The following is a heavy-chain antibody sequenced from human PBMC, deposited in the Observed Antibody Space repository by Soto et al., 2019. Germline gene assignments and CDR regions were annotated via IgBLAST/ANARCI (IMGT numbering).Heavy chain of an antibody. CDR1: GYTFSSYG. V-gene: IGHV3-30*18. CDR2: ISYDGSNK. D-gene: IGHD3-16*01. Sequence: QVQLVQSGAEVKKPGASVKVSCKASGYTFSSYGMHWVRQAPGKGLEWVAVISYDGSNKYYADSVKGRFTISRDNSKNTLYLQMNSLRAEDTAVYYCAKDWGENHGYFDYWGQGTLVTVSS. CDR3: AKDWGENHGYFDY. J-gene: IGHJ4*02.